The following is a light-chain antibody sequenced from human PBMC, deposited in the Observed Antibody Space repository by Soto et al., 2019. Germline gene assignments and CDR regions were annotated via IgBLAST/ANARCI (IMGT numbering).Light chain of an antibody. V-gene: IGKV1-39*01. Sequence: DIQMTQSPSSLSASVGDRVTITCRASQSISSSLNWYQQKVGKAPKLLIYAASNLQSGVPSRFSGSGSGTDFTLTISSLQPEDFATYYCQQSYSGPRTFGQGTKVDNK. CDR3: QQSYSGPRT. CDR2: AAS. J-gene: IGKJ1*01. CDR1: QSISSS.